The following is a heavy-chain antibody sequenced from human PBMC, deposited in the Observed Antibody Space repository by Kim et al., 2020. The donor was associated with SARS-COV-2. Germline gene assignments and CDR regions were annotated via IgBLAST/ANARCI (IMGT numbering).Heavy chain of an antibody. J-gene: IGHJ4*02. CDR3: ARLSGGSGWYFGHFDI. V-gene: IGHV5-51*01. CDR1: GYSFTHSW. Sequence: GESLKISCKGSGYSFTHSWIGWVRQMPGKGLEWMGIIYAGDSDSRYIPSFQGQVTVSADKSISTAYLQWSSLKASDTAMYYCARLSGGSGWYFGHFDIWGQGTLVTVSS. D-gene: IGHD6-19*01. CDR2: IYAGDSDS.